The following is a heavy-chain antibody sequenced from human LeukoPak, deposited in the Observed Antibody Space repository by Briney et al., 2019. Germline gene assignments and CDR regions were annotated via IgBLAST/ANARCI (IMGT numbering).Heavy chain of an antibody. Sequence: PGGSLRLSCAASGFTFSSYWMSWVRQAPGKGLEWVAVISYDGSNKYYADSVKGRFTISRDNSKNTLYLQMNSLRAEDTAVYYCAKDYGQYYYDRVDYWGQGTLVTVSS. CDR2: ISYDGSNK. V-gene: IGHV3-30*18. J-gene: IGHJ4*02. D-gene: IGHD3-22*01. CDR3: AKDYGQYYYDRVDY. CDR1: GFTFSSYW.